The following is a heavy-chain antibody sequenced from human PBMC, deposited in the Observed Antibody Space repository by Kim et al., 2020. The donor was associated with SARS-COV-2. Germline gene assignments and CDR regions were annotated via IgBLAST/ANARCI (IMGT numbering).Heavy chain of an antibody. V-gene: IGHV1-69*13. D-gene: IGHD3-3*01. CDR3: ARDQNSYGNGLEWLSAPLYYYYGMDV. CDR2: IIPIFGTA. CDR1: GGTFSSYA. J-gene: IGHJ6*02. Sequence: SVKVSCKASGGTFSSYAISWVRQAPGQGLEWMGGIIPIFGTANYAQKFQGRVAITADESTSTAYMELSSLRSEDTAVYYCARDQNSYGNGLEWLSAPLYYYYGMDVWGQGTTVTVSS.